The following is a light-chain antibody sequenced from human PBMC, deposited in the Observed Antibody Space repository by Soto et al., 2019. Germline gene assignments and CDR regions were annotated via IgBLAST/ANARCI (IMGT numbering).Light chain of an antibody. J-gene: IGKJ4*01. V-gene: IGKV3-11*01. CDR3: HQRSKWPLT. CDR1: QSVRTY. Sequence: EIVLTQSPATLSLSPGERATLSCRASQSVRTYLAWYQQKPGQAPRLLIYDASNRATDIPDRFSGSGSGTDFTLTISSLDPEDFGVYYCHQRSKWPLTFGGGTKVEIK. CDR2: DAS.